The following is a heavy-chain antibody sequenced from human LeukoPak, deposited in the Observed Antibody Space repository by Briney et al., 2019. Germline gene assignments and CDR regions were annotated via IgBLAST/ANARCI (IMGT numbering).Heavy chain of an antibody. CDR2: INSDGSST. CDR1: GFTFNNYW. CDR3: ARVTVSGWYTALDY. J-gene: IGHJ4*02. D-gene: IGHD6-19*01. V-gene: IGHV3-74*01. Sequence: GGSLRLSCEASGFTFNNYWMHWVRQVPGEGLVWVSHINSDGSSTSYADSVKGRFTVSRDNAKNTLYLLMSNLRAEDTAVYYCARVTVSGWYTALDYWGQGTLVTVSS.